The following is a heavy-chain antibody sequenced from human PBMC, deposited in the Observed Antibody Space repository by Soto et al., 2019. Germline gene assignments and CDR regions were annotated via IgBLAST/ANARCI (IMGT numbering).Heavy chain of an antibody. J-gene: IGHJ6*03. V-gene: IGHV5-51*01. CDR3: ATWVNPTYYFYLDV. Sequence: GESLKISCKGSGYNFANYWIGWVRQMPGKGLEWMGIIYPGDSDTTYSPSFQGQVTISADKSISAAYLQWSSLKASDTAMYYCATWVNPTYYFYLDVWGKGTTVTVSS. CDR1: GYNFANYW. D-gene: IGHD2-21*01. CDR2: IYPGDSDT.